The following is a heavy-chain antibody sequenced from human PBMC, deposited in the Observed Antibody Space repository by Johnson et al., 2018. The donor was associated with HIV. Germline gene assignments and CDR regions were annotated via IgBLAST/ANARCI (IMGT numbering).Heavy chain of an antibody. CDR3: ARDIIAVAGYDAFDI. CDR2: IYSGGST. D-gene: IGHD6-19*01. Sequence: VQLVESGGGLIQPGGSLRLSCAASGFTVSSNYMSWVRQAPGTGLEWVSVIYSGGSTYYADSVKGRFTISRDNSKNTLYLQMNSLRAEDTAVYYCARDIIAVAGYDAFDIWGQGTMVTVSS. V-gene: IGHV3-66*02. CDR1: GFTVSSNY. J-gene: IGHJ3*02.